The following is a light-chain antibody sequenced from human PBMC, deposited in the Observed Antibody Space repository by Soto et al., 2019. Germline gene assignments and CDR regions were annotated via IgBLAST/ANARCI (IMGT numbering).Light chain of an antibody. CDR3: QQYISYTYT. Sequence: DIQMTQFPSTLSASVGDRVTITCRASQTTNTWLAWYQQKPGTAPKLLIYDASSLEGGVPSRFSASGSGTEFPLTISSLQPDDLATYYCQQYISYTYTFGQGTKVEIK. CDR1: QTTNTW. V-gene: IGKV1-5*01. J-gene: IGKJ2*01. CDR2: DAS.